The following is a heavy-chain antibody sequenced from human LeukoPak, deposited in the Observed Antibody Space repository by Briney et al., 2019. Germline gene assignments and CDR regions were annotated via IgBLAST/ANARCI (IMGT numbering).Heavy chain of an antibody. CDR1: GFTFSSYE. V-gene: IGHV3-48*03. Sequence: GGSLRLSCAASGFTFSSYEMNWVRQAPGKGLEWVSYISSSGSTIYYADSVKGRFTISRDNAKNSLYLQMNSLRAEDTAVYYCARATWDSSGYYYAYWGQGTLVTVSS. J-gene: IGHJ4*02. CDR3: ARATWDSSGYYYAY. CDR2: ISSSGSTI. D-gene: IGHD3-22*01.